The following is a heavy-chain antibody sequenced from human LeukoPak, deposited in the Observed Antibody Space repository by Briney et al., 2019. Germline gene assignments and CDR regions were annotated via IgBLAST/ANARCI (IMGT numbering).Heavy chain of an antibody. CDR1: GYSFASYW. Sequence: GESLQISCKGSGYSFASYWIAWVRQMPGKGLEWMGIIYPGDSETRYSPSFQGQVTISADKSISTAYLQWSSLKASDTAMYYCARDGDYDAFDIWGQGTMVTVSS. J-gene: IGHJ3*02. CDR2: IYPGDSET. CDR3: ARDGDYDAFDI. V-gene: IGHV5-51*01. D-gene: IGHD4-17*01.